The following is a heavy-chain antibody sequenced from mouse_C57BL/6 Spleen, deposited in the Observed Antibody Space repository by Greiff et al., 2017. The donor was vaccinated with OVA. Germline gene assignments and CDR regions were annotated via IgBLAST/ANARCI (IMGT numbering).Heavy chain of an antibody. J-gene: IGHJ2*01. CDR3: TRQLVYYCDY. CDR1: GYTFTDYE. CDR2: IDPETGGT. D-gene: IGHD4-1*02. Sequence: LVEPGAELVRPGASVTLSCKASGYTFTDYEMHWVKQTPVHGLEWIGAIDPETGGTAYNQKFKGKAILTADKSSSTAYMELRLLTSEDSAVYYITRQLVYYCDYWGQGTTLTVSS. V-gene: IGHV1-15*01.